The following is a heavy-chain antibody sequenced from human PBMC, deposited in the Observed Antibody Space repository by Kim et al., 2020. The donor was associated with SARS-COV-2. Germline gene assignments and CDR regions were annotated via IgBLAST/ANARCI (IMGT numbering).Heavy chain of an antibody. V-gene: IGHV7-4-1*02. J-gene: IGHJ4*02. D-gene: IGHD6-6*01. CDR2: NP. Sequence: NPTYAQGFAGRFVFSLDTSVRTAYLQISSLKAEDTAVYYCARVGSSLGFDYWGQGTLVTVSS. CDR3: ARVGSSLGFDY.